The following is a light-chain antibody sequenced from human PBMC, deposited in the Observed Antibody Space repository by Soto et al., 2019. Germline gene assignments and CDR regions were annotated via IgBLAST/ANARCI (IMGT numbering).Light chain of an antibody. CDR1: NSDVGAYNF. CDR2: EVT. CDR3: CSYTRSSATWV. J-gene: IGLJ3*02. V-gene: IGLV2-14*01. Sequence: QSALTQPASASGSPGQSITISCTGSNSDVGAYNFVSWFQQHPGRAPKLIIYEVTSRPSGVSSRFSGSKSGNTASLNISGLQAEDEAYYHCCSYTRSSATWVFGGGTKVTVL.